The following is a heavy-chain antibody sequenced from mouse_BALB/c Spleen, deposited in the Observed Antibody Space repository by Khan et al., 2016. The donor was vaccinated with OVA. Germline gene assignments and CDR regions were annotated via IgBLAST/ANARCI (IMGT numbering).Heavy chain of an antibody. CDR3: AQPAKIEY. CDR1: GYSITSGYA. CDR2: ISYSGST. J-gene: IGHJ2*01. D-gene: IGHD1-2*01. V-gene: IGHV3-2*02. Sequence: EVQLVESGPGLVKPSQSLSLTCTVTGYSITSGYAWNWIRQFPGNKLEWMGYISYSGSTNYNPSLKSRISITRDTSKNQFFLQLNSVTTEDTATCYCAQPAKIEYWGQGTTLTVSS.